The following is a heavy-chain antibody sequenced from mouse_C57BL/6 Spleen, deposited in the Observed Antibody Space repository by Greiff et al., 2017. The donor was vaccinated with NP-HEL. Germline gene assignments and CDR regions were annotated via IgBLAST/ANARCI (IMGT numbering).Heavy chain of an antibody. CDR1: GFTFSNYW. Sequence: VQLKESGGGLVQPGGSMKLSCVASGFTFSNYWMNWVRQSPEKGLEWVAQIRLKSDNYATHYAESVKGRFTISRDDSKSSVYLQMNNLRAEDTGIYYCTEDYGSSPFAYWGQGTLDTVSA. CDR3: TEDYGSSPFAY. J-gene: IGHJ3*01. V-gene: IGHV6-3*01. CDR2: IRLKSDNYAT. D-gene: IGHD1-1*01.